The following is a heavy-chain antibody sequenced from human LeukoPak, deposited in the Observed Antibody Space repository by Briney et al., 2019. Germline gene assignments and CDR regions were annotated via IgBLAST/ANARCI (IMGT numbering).Heavy chain of an antibody. CDR1: GGTFSSYA. J-gene: IGHJ5*02. CDR2: IIPIFGTA. D-gene: IGHD2-15*01. V-gene: IGHV1-69*13. Sequence: SVKVSCKASGGTFSSYAISWVRQAPGQGLEWMGGIIPIFGTANYAQKFQGRVTITADESTSTAYMELSSLRSEDTSVYYCASRVGYCSGGSCYNWFDPWGQGTLVTVSS. CDR3: ASRVGYCSGGSCYNWFDP.